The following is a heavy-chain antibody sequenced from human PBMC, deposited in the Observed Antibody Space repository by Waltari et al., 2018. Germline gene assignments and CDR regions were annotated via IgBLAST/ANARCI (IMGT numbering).Heavy chain of an antibody. J-gene: IGHJ3*02. D-gene: IGHD3-22*01. V-gene: IGHV1-69*01. CDR1: GGTFSSYA. CDR3: ARDSGTYYYDSSGRRGAFDI. Sequence: QVQLVQSGAEVKKPGSSVKVSCKASGGTFSSYAISWVRQAPGHGLEWMGGIIPIFGTANYAQKFQGRVTITADESTSTAYMELSSLRSEDTAVYYCARDSGTYYYDSSGRRGAFDIWGQGTMVTVSS. CDR2: IIPIFGTA.